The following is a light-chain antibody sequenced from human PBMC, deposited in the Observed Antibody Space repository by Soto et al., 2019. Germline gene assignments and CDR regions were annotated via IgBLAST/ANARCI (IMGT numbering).Light chain of an antibody. CDR2: DAS. V-gene: IGKV3-11*01. CDR3: HQRSNWPPT. J-gene: IGKJ4*01. Sequence: EIVLTQSPATLSLSQGERATLSCRASQGFSSTLAWYQQKPGQAPRLLIYDASTRATGIQARISGGGTGTDFTLPISSREPEEFAVYYCHQRSNWPPTFGGGTKVEIK. CDR1: QGFSST.